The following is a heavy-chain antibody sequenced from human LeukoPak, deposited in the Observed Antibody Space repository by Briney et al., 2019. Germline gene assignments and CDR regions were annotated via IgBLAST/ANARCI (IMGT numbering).Heavy chain of an antibody. CDR1: GFPFSSYW. D-gene: IGHD3-9*01. Sequence: GGSLSLSCAASGFPFSSYWMSWVRQAPGKGLEWVANIKQDGSEKYYVDSVKGRFTISRDNAKNSLYLQMNSLRAEDTAVYYCARVGYDILTYYFDYWGQGTLVTASS. CDR3: ARVGYDILTYYFDY. V-gene: IGHV3-7*01. J-gene: IGHJ4*02. CDR2: IKQDGSEK.